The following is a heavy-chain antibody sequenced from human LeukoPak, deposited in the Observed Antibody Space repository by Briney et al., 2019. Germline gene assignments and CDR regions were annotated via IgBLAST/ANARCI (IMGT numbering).Heavy chain of an antibody. V-gene: IGHV4-30-2*01. CDR1: GGSISSGGYY. CDR2: IYHSGST. J-gene: IGHJ5*02. Sequence: SQTLSLTCTVSGGSISSGGYYWSWIRQPPGKGLEWIGYIYHSGSTYYNPSLKSRVTISVDRSKNQFSLKLSSVTAADTAVYYCARDGILWFGEPQGWFDPWGQGTLVTVSS. CDR3: ARDGILWFGEPQGWFDP. D-gene: IGHD3-10*01.